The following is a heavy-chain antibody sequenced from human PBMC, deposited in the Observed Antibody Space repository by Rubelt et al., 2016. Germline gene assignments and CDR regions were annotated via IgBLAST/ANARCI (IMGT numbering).Heavy chain of an antibody. Sequence: QVQLVQSGAVVKKPGASVKVSCKASGYTFTSYAMHWVRQAPGQRLEWMGWIHAGNGNTKYSQKFQGRVTITRDTSASTAYMELSSLRSEDTAVYYCARAQRIRLLMVYAPTFDYWGQGTLVTVSS. V-gene: IGHV1-3*01. CDR1: GYTFTSYA. CDR3: ARAQRIRLLMVYAPTFDY. D-gene: IGHD2-8*01. J-gene: IGHJ4*02. CDR2: IHAGNGNT.